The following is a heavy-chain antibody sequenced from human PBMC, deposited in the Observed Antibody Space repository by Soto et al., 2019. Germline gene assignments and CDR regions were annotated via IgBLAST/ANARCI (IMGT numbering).Heavy chain of an antibody. J-gene: IGHJ3*02. V-gene: IGHV1-3*01. CDR1: GYTFTNYT. Sequence: ASVKVSCKASGYTFTNYTMHWVRQAPGQRLEWMGWINAGNGYTKYSQKFQDRVTITRDTSASTAYMELSSLRSEDTAVYYCASASIYDFWSGYYHDAFDIWGQGTMVTVSS. CDR3: ASASIYDFWSGYYHDAFDI. CDR2: INAGNGYT. D-gene: IGHD3-3*01.